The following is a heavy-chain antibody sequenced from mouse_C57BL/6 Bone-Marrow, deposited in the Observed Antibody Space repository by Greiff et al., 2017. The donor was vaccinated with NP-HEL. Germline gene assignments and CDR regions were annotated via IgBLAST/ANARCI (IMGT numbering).Heavy chain of an antibody. CDR2: IWRGGST. Sequence: VQLQQSGPGLVQPSQSLSITCTVSGFSLTSYGVHWVRQSPGKGLEWLGVIWRGGSTDYNAAFMSRLSITKDNSKSQVFFKMNSLQADDTAIYYCAKSRDYGSSSWYFDVWGTGTTVTVSS. CDR1: GFSLTSYG. D-gene: IGHD1-1*01. V-gene: IGHV2-5*01. J-gene: IGHJ1*03. CDR3: AKSRDYGSSSWYFDV.